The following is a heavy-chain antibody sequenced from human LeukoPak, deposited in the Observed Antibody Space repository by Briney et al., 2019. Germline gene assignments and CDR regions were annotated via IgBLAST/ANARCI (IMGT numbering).Heavy chain of an antibody. Sequence: PGGSLRLSCAASGFTFSSYGMHWVHQAPGKGLEWVAFIRYDGSNKYYADSVKGRFTISRDNSKNTLYLQMNSLRAEDTAVYYCAKGRQWLPIDYWGQGTLVTVSS. J-gene: IGHJ4*02. CDR3: AKGRQWLPIDY. D-gene: IGHD6-19*01. CDR1: GFTFSSYG. CDR2: IRYDGSNK. V-gene: IGHV3-30*02.